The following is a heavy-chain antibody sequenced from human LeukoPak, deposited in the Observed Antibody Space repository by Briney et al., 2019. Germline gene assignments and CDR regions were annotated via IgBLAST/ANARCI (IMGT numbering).Heavy chain of an antibody. V-gene: IGHV3-7*01. D-gene: IGHD3-3*01. Sequence: PGGSLRLSCAASGFTFSSYWMSWVRQAPGKRLEWVANIKQDGSEKYYVDSVKGRFTISRDNAKNSLYLQMNSLRAEDTAVYYCARDLHYDFWSGYNPFDDWGRRTLVTVSS. J-gene: IGHJ4*02. CDR2: IKQDGSEK. CDR1: GFTFSSYW. CDR3: ARDLHYDFWSGYNPFDD.